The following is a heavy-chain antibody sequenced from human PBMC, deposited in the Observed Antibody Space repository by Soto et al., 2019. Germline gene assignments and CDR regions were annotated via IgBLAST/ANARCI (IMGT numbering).Heavy chain of an antibody. CDR2: ISAYNGNT. CDR3: ARTPLYYDILPGDLDY. Sequence: ASVKVSCKASGYTFTSYGISWVRQAPGQGLEWMGWISAYNGNTSYAQKLQGRVTMTTDTSTSTAYMELRSLRSDDTAVYYCARTPLYYDILPGDLDYRGQGTLVTGSS. V-gene: IGHV1-18*01. D-gene: IGHD3-9*01. CDR1: GYTFTSYG. J-gene: IGHJ4*02.